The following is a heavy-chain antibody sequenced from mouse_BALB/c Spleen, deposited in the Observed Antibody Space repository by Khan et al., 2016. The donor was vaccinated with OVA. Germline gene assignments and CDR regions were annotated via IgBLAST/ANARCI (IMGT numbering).Heavy chain of an antibody. J-gene: IGHJ4*01. D-gene: IGHD2-4*01. CDR1: GYTFTSYW. CDR2: IAPGSGSS. CDR3: ARSNYDARSLYAMDY. Sequence: LVKPGASVKLSCKASGYTFTSYWINWIKQRPGQGLEWIGQIAPGSGSSYYSEVFKGKATLTVETSSTTDSIQFSSLSSEDSADYFCARSNYDARSLYAMDYWGQGTSVTVAA. V-gene: IGHV1S41*01.